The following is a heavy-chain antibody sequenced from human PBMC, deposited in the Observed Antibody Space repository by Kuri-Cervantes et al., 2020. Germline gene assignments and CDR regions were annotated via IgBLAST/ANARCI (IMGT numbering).Heavy chain of an antibody. CDR3: AKGEGSSWYACDY. CDR2: ISYDGSDK. V-gene: IGHV3-30*18. Sequence: GESLKISCAASGFTFSSYWMSWVRQAPGKGLEWVAVISYDGSDKYYADSVKGRFTISRDNSKNTLYLQMNSLRAEDTAVYYCAKGEGSSWYACDYWGQGTLVTVSS. D-gene: IGHD6-13*01. J-gene: IGHJ4*02. CDR1: GFTFSSYW.